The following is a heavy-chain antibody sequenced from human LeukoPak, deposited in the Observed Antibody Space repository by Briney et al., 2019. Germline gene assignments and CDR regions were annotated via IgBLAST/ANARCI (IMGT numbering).Heavy chain of an antibody. CDR3: AREEYYYDSSGSLDAFDI. D-gene: IGHD3-22*01. CDR1: GGSISSSSYY. J-gene: IGHJ3*02. V-gene: IGHV4-39*07. Sequence: PSETLSLTCTVSGGSISSSSYYWGWIRQPPGKRLEWIGSIYYSGSTYYNPSLKSRVTISVDTSKNQFSLKLSSVTAADTAVYYCAREEYYYDSSGSLDAFDIWGQGTMVTVSS. CDR2: IYYSGST.